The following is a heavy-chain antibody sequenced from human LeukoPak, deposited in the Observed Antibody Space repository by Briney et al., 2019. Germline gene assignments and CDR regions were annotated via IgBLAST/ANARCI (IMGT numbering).Heavy chain of an antibody. CDR3: ARDSGSYVRLYDY. V-gene: IGHV4-30-2*01. CDR2: IYHSGST. D-gene: IGHD1-26*01. CDR1: GGSISSGGYY. J-gene: IGHJ4*02. Sequence: PSQTLSLTCTVSGGSISSGGYYWSWIRQPPGKGLEWIGYIYHSGSTYYNPSLKSRVTISVDRSKNQLSLKLSSVTAADTAVYYCARDSGSYVRLYDYWGQGTLVTVSS.